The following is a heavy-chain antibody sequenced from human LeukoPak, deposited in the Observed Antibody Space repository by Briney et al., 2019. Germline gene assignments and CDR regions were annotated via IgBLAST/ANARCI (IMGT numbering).Heavy chain of an antibody. CDR3: ARGVQEDIVVVPAAPGAFDI. D-gene: IGHD2-2*01. J-gene: IGHJ3*02. Sequence: SETLSLTCTVSGYSISSGYYWVWIRQPPGKGLEWIGSIYHSGSTNYNPSLKSRVTISVDTSKNQFSLKVSSVTAADTAVYYCARGVQEDIVVVPAAPGAFDIWGQGTMVTVSS. CDR1: GYSISSGYY. V-gene: IGHV4-38-2*02. CDR2: IYHSGST.